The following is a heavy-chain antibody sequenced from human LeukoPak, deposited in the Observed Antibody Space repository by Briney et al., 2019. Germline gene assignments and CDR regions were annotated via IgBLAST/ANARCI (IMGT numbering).Heavy chain of an antibody. D-gene: IGHD2-15*01. CDR3: ARGVVVVAAREFDY. CDR2: ISSSSSTI. J-gene: IGHJ4*02. CDR1: GFTFSSYS. V-gene: IGHV3-48*02. Sequence: PGGSLRLSCAASGFTFSSYSMNWVRQAPGKGLEWVSYISSSSSTIYYAGSVKGRFTISRDNAKNSLYLQMNSLRDEDTAVYYCARGVVVVAAREFDYWGQGTLVTVSS.